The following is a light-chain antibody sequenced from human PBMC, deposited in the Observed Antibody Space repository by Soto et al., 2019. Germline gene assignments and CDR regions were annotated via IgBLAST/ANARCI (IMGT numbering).Light chain of an antibody. Sequence: EIVLTQSPGTLSLSPGEGATLSCRASQSVSSSFLAWYQQKPGQAPRLLIYGASSRAPGIADRFRGSASGIDVTLTISRLDPDDFALYYWQQYGRSPWTFGQGTEMEIK. CDR1: QSVSSSF. V-gene: IGKV3-20*01. CDR3: QQYGRSPWT. CDR2: GAS. J-gene: IGKJ1*01.